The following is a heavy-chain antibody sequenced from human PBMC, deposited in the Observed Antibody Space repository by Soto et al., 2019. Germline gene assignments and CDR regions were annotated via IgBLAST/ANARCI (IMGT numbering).Heavy chain of an antibody. J-gene: IGHJ4*02. D-gene: IGHD2-15*01. CDR2: MNPNSGNT. CDR3: ARVPKGRRIFPFYYFEY. CDR1: GYTFTSYD. V-gene: IGHV1-8*01. Sequence: ASVKVSCKASGYTFTSYDINWVRQATGQGLEWMGWMNPNSGNTGYAQKFQGRVTMSRNTSISTAYTELSSLRSEDTAVYYCARVPKGRRIFPFYYFEYWGQGTLDNVSS.